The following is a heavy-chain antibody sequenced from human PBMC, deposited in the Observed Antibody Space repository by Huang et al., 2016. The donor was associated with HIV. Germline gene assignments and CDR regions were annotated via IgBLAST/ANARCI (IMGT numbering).Heavy chain of an antibody. CDR3: ARSGKGDNVVVTPIDH. V-gene: IGHV1-18*01. CDR1: GYSFTSYG. Sequence: QVQLVQSGAEVKKPGASVTVSCKASGYSFTSYGINWVRQAPGQRLEWMGWISAYNDNTNYAQKVQGRGAMTTDTSTNTAYMELRSLRSDDTAVYYCARSGKGDNVVVTPIDHWGQGTLVTVS. D-gene: IGHD2-21*02. CDR2: ISAYNDNT. J-gene: IGHJ4*02.